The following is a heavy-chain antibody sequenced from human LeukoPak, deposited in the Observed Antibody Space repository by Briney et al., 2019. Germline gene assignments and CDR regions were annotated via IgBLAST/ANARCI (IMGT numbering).Heavy chain of an antibody. CDR2: IYYSGIT. Sequence: PSETLSLTCTVSGDSISSYYWSWIRQPPGKGLEWIGYIYYSGITNYNPSLKSRVTISVDRSKKEFSLKLSSVTAADTAVYYCARDTGSWSTTTCYGDAFDNLGPGTIVTGSS. CDR3: ARDTGSWSTTTCYGDAFDN. J-gene: IGHJ3*02. CDR1: GDSISSYY. V-gene: IGHV4-59*12. D-gene: IGHD2-2*01.